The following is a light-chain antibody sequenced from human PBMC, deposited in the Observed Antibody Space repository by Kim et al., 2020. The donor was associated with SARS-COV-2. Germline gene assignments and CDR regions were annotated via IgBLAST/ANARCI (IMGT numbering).Light chain of an antibody. CDR1: QSVSSY. CDR3: QQRSNWPPEVT. CDR2: DAS. Sequence: EIVLTQSPATLSLSPGERATLSCRASQSVSSYLAWYQQKPGQAPRLLIYDASNRATGIPARFSGSGSGTDFTLTISSLEPEDFAVYYCQQRSNWPPEVTFGGGTKLEI. V-gene: IGKV3-11*01. J-gene: IGKJ4*01.